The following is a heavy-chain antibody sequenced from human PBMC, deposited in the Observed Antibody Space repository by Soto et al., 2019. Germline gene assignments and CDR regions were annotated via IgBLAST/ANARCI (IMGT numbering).Heavy chain of an antibody. J-gene: IGHJ4*02. CDR1: GYSFNTHW. CDR3: AGGGDRGGYDWRVFDY. CDR2: LYPGGSDT. V-gene: IGHV5-51*01. D-gene: IGHD5-12*01. Sequence: EVQLVQSGAEVKKPGESLKIPCKGSGYSFNTHWIGWLRQMPGKGMEWMGILYPGGSDTTYSPSFQGQVSFTPDKSNCTTSLQGRRQKASDAAMSYCAGGGDRGGYDWRVFDYWGQGTLVTVSS.